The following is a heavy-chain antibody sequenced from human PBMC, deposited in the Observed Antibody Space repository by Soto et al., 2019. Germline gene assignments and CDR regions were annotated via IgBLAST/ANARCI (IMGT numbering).Heavy chain of an antibody. CDR3: ARASYTYGDYYYGMDV. J-gene: IGHJ6*02. V-gene: IGHV4-30-4*01. D-gene: IGHD4-17*01. Sequence: SETLSLTCTVSGGSINSGDYYWSWIRQPPGKGLEWIGYIYYSGSTYYNPSLKSRVTISVDTSKNQFSLKLSSVTAADTAVYYCARASYTYGDYYYGMDVWGQGTTVTVSS. CDR2: IYYSGST. CDR1: GGSINSGDYY.